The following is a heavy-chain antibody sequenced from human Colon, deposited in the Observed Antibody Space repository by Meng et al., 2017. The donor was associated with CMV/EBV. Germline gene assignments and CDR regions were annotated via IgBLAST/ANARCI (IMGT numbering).Heavy chain of an antibody. V-gene: IGHV4-59*01. CDR1: GGSISSYY. CDR2: IYYSGST. D-gene: IGHD6-6*01. CDR3: AIGEQLSDFDY. Sequence: SETLSLTCTVSGGSISSYYWSWIRQPPGKGLEWIGYIYYSGSTNYNPSLKSRVTISVDTSKNQFSLKLSSVTAADTAVYYCAIGEQLSDFDYWGQGTLVTVSS. J-gene: IGHJ4*02.